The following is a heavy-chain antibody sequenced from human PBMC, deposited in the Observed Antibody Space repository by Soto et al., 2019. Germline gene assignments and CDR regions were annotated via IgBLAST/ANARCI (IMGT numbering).Heavy chain of an antibody. Sequence: QVQLVESGGGVVQPGTSLRLSCEASGFAFNKFGMHWVRQAPGKGLEWVAFISYDGSYQYYADSVQGRLTITRDNSMNTLNMQLNSLRREDTAVYYGAKGGAVGGVVGDHWGQGTLVTVSS. CDR1: GFAFNKFG. CDR2: ISYDGSYQ. D-gene: IGHD1-26*01. CDR3: AKGGAVGGVVGDH. J-gene: IGHJ4*02. V-gene: IGHV3-30*18.